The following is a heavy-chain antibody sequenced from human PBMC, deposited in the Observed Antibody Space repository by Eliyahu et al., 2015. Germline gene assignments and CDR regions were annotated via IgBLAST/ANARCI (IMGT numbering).Heavy chain of an antibody. CDR1: GFPLNXYA. D-gene: IGHD6-13*01. J-gene: IGHJ1*01. CDR2: ISGTGGSA. Sequence: EVQLVESGGGLAQXXGXLRLXCAXSGFPLNXYAMAWVRQSXGAGLEWVSTISGTGGSAYYADSVKGRFTVSRDNSKNTLYLQMNSLRVDDTAVYYCANAGYMSSWFQYWGQGTLVAVSS. V-gene: IGHV3-23*04. CDR3: ANAGYMSSWFQY.